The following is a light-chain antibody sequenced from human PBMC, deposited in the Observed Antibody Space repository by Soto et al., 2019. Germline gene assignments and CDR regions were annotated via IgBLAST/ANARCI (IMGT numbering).Light chain of an antibody. CDR1: SSDVGGYNY. Sequence: QSVLTQPASVSGSPGQSITISCTGTSSDVGGYNYVSWCQQHPGKAPKLMIYEVSNRPSGVSNRFSGSKSGNTASLTISGLQAEDEADYYCSSYTSRSTLVFGTGTQLTVL. CDR3: SSYTSRSTLV. CDR2: EVS. J-gene: IGLJ1*01. V-gene: IGLV2-14*01.